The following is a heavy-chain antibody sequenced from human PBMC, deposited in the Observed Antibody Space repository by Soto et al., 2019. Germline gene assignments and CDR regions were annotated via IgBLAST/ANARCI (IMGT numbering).Heavy chain of an antibody. CDR3: ARTEWVVVAATLAFDI. CDR1: GYTFTSYD. CDR2: MNPNSGNT. Sequence: ASVKVSCKASGYTFTSYDINWVRQATGQGLEWMGWMNPNSGNTGYAQKFQGRVTMTRNTSISTAYMELSSLRSEDTAVYYCARTEWVVVAATLAFDIWGQGTMVTVSS. J-gene: IGHJ3*02. V-gene: IGHV1-8*01. D-gene: IGHD2-15*01.